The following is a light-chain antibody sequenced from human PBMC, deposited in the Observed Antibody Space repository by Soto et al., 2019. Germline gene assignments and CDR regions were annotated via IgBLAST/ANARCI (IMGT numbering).Light chain of an antibody. CDR3: QQAKSFPIT. V-gene: IGKV1-12*01. Sequence: DIQVTQSPPSMAGSVGDRFTITCLASQDIGNWMTWYQQKPGKAPKLLIYSASTLVRGVPSRFSGSGSGTEFTLTISGLQPEDSLTYYCQQAKSFPITFGQGTRLEIK. J-gene: IGKJ5*01. CDR1: QDIGNW. CDR2: SAS.